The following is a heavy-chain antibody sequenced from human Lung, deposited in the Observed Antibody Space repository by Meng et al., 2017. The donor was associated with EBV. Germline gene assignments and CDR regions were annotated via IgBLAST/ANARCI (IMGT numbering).Heavy chain of an antibody. CDR3: ARLRLVWMFDY. Sequence: QLQLQESGSGLVKPSQTLSLTCTVSGGSVDSGAYYWSWIRQRPGKGLEWIGYIYYSGSTFYTPSLKSRATLSIDTSKNQFSLKLNSVTAADTAVYYCARLRLVWMFDYWGQGALVTASS. J-gene: IGHJ4*02. CDR1: GGSVDSGAYY. V-gene: IGHV4-31*03. CDR2: IYYSGST. D-gene: IGHD6-19*01.